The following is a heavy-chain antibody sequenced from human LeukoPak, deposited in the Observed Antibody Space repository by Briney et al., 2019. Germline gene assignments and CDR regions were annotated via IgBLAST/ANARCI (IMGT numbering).Heavy chain of an antibody. Sequence: SETLSLNCAVYGGSFSGYYWSWIRQPPGKGLEWIGEINHSGSTNYNPSLKSRVTISVDTSKNQFSLKLSSVTAADTAVYYCARRPCSGGSCYLRTDAFDIWGQGTLVTVSS. CDR2: INHSGST. D-gene: IGHD2-15*01. CDR3: ARRPCSGGSCYLRTDAFDI. V-gene: IGHV4-34*01. J-gene: IGHJ4*02. CDR1: GGSFSGYY.